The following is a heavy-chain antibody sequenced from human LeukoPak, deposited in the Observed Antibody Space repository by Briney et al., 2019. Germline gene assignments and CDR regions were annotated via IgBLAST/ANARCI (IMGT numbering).Heavy chain of an antibody. V-gene: IGHV3-30*18. J-gene: IGHJ4*02. CDR1: GFTFSSYG. CDR2: ISYDGSNK. CDR3: AKDRVRYCGGLFDY. Sequence: TGGSLRLSCAASGFTFSSYGMHWVRQAPGKGLEWVAVISYDGSNKYYADSVKGRFTISRDNSKNTLYLQMNSLRAEDTAVYYCAKDRVRYCGGLFDYWGQGTLVTVSS. D-gene: IGHD2-21*01.